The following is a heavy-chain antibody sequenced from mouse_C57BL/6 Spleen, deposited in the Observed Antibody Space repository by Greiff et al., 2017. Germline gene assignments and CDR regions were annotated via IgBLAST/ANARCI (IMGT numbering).Heavy chain of an antibody. CDR3: ARKLGYAMDY. CDR1: GYSITSGYY. V-gene: IGHV3-6*01. Sequence: ESGPGLVKPSQSLSLTCSVTGYSITSGYYWNWIRQFPGNKLEWMGYISYDGSNNYNPSLKNRISITRDTSKNQFFLKLNSVTTEDTATYYCARKLGYAMDYWGQGTSVTVSS. D-gene: IGHD4-1*01. J-gene: IGHJ4*01. CDR2: ISYDGSN.